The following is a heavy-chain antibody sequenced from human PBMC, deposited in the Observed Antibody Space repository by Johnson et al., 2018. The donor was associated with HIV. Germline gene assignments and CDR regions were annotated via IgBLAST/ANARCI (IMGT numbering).Heavy chain of an antibody. V-gene: IGHV3-30*02. CDR2: MRSDGSIE. J-gene: IGHJ3*02. CDR1: GFIFSTYG. CDR3: ARARRYSSSWPDAFDI. Sequence: QVQLVESGGGVGQPGGSLRLSCAASGFIFSTYGMHWVRQAPGKGLEWVAFMRSDGSIEYYPGSVKGRFTISRENAKNSLYLQMNSLRAGDTAVYYCARARRYSSSWPDAFDIWGQWTMVTVSS. D-gene: IGHD6-13*01.